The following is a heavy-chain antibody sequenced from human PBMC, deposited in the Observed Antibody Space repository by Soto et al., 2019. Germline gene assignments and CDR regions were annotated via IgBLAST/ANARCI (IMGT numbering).Heavy chain of an antibody. CDR1: GGSISSSSYY. D-gene: IGHD5-12*01. J-gene: IGHJ4*02. V-gene: IGHV4-39*01. CDR3: ARRVVVATIDY. CDR2: IHYSGST. Sequence: PSETLSLTCTVSGGSISSSSYYWGWIRQPPGKGLEWIGSIHYSGSTYYNPSLKSRVTISVDTSKNQFSLKMSSVTAADTAVYYCARRVVVATIDYWGQGTLVTVSS.